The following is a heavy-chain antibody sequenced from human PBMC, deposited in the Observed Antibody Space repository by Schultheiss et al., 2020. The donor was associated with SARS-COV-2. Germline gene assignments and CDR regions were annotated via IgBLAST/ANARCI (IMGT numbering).Heavy chain of an antibody. CDR1: GFTFSSYA. D-gene: IGHD3-9*01. Sequence: GGSLRLSCAVSGFTFSSYAMHWVRQAPGKGLEWVAVISYDGSNKYYADSVKGRFTISRDNSKNTLYLQMNSLRAEDTAVYYCARDQEYYDILTGYYPDPYTYYYYYGMDVWGQGTTVTVSS. V-gene: IGHV3-30-3*01. J-gene: IGHJ6*02. CDR3: ARDQEYYDILTGYYPDPYTYYYYYGMDV. CDR2: ISYDGSNK.